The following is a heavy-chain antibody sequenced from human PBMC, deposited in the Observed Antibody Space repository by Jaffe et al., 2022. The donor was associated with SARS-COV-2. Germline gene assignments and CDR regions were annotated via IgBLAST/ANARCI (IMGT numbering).Heavy chain of an antibody. V-gene: IGHV4-30-2*01. Sequence: QLQLQESGSGLVKPSQTLSLTCAVSGGSISSGGYSWSWIRQPPGKGLEWIGYIYHSGSTYYNPSLKSRVTISVDRSKNQFSLKLSSVTAADTAVYYCARGGGDYYDSREASFDYWGQGTLVTVSS. J-gene: IGHJ4*02. CDR1: GGSISSGGYS. CDR3: ARGGGDYYDSREASFDY. D-gene: IGHD3-22*01. CDR2: IYHSGST.